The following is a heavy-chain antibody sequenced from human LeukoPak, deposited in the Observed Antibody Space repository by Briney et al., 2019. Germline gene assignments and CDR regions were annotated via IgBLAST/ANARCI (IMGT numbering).Heavy chain of an antibody. CDR2: IDSGSGNI. D-gene: IGHD3-22*01. CDR1: GFTFSAYA. Sequence: GGSLRLSCEASGFTFSAYAMTWVRQAPGKGLEWLSYIDSGSGNIYYRDSVKGRFTISRDNAQDSLYLQMDSLRDEDTAVYYCASRGDYYDSSGYYSDAFDIWGQGTMVTVSS. V-gene: IGHV3-48*02. J-gene: IGHJ3*02. CDR3: ASRGDYYDSSGYYSDAFDI.